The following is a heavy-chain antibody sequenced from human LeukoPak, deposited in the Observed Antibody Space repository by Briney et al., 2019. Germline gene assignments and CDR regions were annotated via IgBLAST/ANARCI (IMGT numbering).Heavy chain of an antibody. Sequence: SVKVSCKASGGTFSSYAISWVRQAPGQGLEWMGRIVPILGIANYAQKFQGRVTITADKSTSTAYMELSSLRSEDTAVYYCARDRGMFDYYYGMDVWGQGTTVTVSS. CDR2: IVPILGIA. D-gene: IGHD3-10*02. J-gene: IGHJ6*02. CDR3: ARDRGMFDYYYGMDV. CDR1: GGTFSSYA. V-gene: IGHV1-69*04.